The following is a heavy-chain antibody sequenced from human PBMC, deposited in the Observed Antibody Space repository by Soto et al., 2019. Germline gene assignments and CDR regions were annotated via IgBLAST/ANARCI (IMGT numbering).Heavy chain of an antibody. D-gene: IGHD3-16*01. CDR3: ARDLVRHYDYVWGTEEMGAFDI. CDR2: IIPIFGTA. J-gene: IGHJ3*02. V-gene: IGHV1-69*01. CDR1: GGTFSSYA. Sequence: QVQLVQSGAEVKKPGSSVKVSCKASGGTFSSYAISWVRQAPGQGLEWMGGIIPIFGTANYAQKFQGRVTITADESTSTAYMELSSLRSEDTAVYYCARDLVRHYDYVWGTEEMGAFDIWGQGTMVTVSS.